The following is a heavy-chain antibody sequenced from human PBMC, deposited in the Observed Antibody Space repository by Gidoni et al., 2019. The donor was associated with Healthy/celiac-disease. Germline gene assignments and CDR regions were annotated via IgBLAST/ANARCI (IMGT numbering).Heavy chain of an antibody. D-gene: IGHD3-22*01. CDR3: TRDFPTTHYYDSSEIDY. Sequence: EVQLVESGGCLVQPGRSLRLSCTASGFTFGAYAMRWFRQAPGKGLEGVGFIRSKAYGGTTEYAASVKGRFTISRDDSKSIAYLQMNSLKTEDTAVYYCTRDFPTTHYYDSSEIDYWGQGTLVTVSS. J-gene: IGHJ4*02. V-gene: IGHV3-49*03. CDR2: IRSKAYGGTT. CDR1: GFTFGAYA.